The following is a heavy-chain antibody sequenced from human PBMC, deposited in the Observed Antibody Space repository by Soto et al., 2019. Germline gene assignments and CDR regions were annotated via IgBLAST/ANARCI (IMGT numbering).Heavy chain of an antibody. Sequence: ASVKVSCKASGFTFITYDFSWVRPAAGQGLEWMGWMNPNNGNAGFAQKFRGRINMTRNTSISTAYLELSSLRSDDSAVYFCARRKERSGPYYLDLWGQGTQVTVSS. J-gene: IGHJ4*02. CDR2: MNPNNGNA. CDR3: ARRKERSGPYYLDL. V-gene: IGHV1-8*01. CDR1: GFTFITYD. D-gene: IGHD6-25*01.